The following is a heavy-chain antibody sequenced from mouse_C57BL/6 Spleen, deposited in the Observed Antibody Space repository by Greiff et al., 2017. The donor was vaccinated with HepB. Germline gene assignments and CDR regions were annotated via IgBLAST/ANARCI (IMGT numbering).Heavy chain of an antibody. CDR1: GYTFTSYW. CDR3: ARSLYWWYFDV. D-gene: IGHD2-1*01. CDR2: IDPSDSET. V-gene: IGHV1-52*01. J-gene: IGHJ1*03. Sequence: QVQLQQPGAELVRPGSSVKLSCKASGYTFTSYWMHWVKQRPIQGLEWIGNIDPSDSETHYNQKFKDKATLTVDKSSSTAYMQLSSLTSEDSAVYYCARSLYWWYFDVWGTGTTVTVSS.